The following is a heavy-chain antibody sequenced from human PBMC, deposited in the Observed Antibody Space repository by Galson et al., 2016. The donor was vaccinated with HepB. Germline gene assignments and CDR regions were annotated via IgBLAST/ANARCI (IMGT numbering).Heavy chain of an antibody. CDR3: ARERAAGGYLDAFDI. J-gene: IGHJ3*02. CDR1: GFTFRTYT. D-gene: IGHD6-13*01. Sequence: SLRLSCAASGFTFRTYTMNWVRQAPGKGLDWVSAISGGSSYIFSADSVKGRFTISRDNAKNAVYLQMHSLRAEDTAVCYCARERAAGGYLDAFDIWGQGTMVTVSS. CDR2: ISGGSSYI. V-gene: IGHV3-21*01.